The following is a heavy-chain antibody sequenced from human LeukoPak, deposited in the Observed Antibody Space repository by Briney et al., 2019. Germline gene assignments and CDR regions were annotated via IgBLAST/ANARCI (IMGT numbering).Heavy chain of an antibody. J-gene: IGHJ6*03. V-gene: IGHV4-4*07. CDR2: IYTSGST. CDR1: GGSISSYY. D-gene: IGHD6-19*01. CDR3: ARMIAVAGTREYYYYYYYMDV. Sequence: SETLSLTCTVSGGSISSYYWSWIRQPAGKGLEWIGRIYTSGSTNYNPSLKSRVTISVDTSKNQFSLKLSSVTAADTAVYYCARMIAVAGTREYYYYYYYMDVWGKGTTVTVSS.